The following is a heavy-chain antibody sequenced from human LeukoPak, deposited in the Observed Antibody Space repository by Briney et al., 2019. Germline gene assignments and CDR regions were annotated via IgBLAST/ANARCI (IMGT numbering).Heavy chain of an antibody. CDR3: AELGITMIGGV. D-gene: IGHD3-10*02. Sequence: GGSLRLSCAASGFTFSSYSMNWVRQAPGKGLEWVSGINWDGGSTGYADSVRGRFTISRDNAKNSLYLQMNSLRAEDTAVYYCAELGITMIGGVWGKGTTVTISS. V-gene: IGHV3-20*04. CDR2: INWDGGST. CDR1: GFTFSSYS. J-gene: IGHJ6*04.